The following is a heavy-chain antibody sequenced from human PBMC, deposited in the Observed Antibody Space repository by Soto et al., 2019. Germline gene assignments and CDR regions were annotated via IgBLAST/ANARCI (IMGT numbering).Heavy chain of an antibody. V-gene: IGHV3-21*01. D-gene: IGHD6-6*01. CDR1: GFTFSSYS. J-gene: IGHJ4*02. CDR3: ARDYLEIWYRSSSHFDY. CDR2: ISSSSSYI. Sequence: PGGSLRLSCAASGFTFSSYSMNWVRQAPGKGLEWVSSISSSSSYIYYADSVKGRFTISRDNAKNSLYLQMNSLRAEDTAVYYCARDYLEIWYRSSSHFDYWGQGTLVTVSS.